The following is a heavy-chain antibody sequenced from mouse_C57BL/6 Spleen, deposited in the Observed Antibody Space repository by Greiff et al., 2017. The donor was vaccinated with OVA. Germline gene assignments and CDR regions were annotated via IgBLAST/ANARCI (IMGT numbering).Heavy chain of an antibody. CDR3: ARVSTVYFDY. J-gene: IGHJ2*01. CDR1: GYSITSGYY. V-gene: IGHV3-6*01. CDR2: ISYDGSN. D-gene: IGHD1-1*01. Sequence: EVQLQQSGPGLVKPSPSLSLSCSVTGYSITSGYYWNWIRRFPGNKLEWMGYISYDGSNNYNPSLKNRISITRDTSKNQFFLKLNSVTTEDTATYYCARVSTVYFDYWGQGTTLTVSS.